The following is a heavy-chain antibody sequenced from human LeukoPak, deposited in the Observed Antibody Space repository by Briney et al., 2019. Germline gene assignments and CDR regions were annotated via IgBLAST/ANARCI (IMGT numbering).Heavy chain of an antibody. CDR2: IYHSGST. V-gene: IGHV4-30-2*01. CDR1: GGSISSGGYY. CDR3: ARADGSSWSPLADY. J-gene: IGHJ4*02. Sequence: SETLSLTCTVSGGSISSGGYYWSWIRQPPGKGLEWIGYIYHSGSTYYNPSLKSRVTISVDRSKNQFSLKLSSVTAADTAVYYCARADGSSWSPLADYWGQGTLVTVSS. D-gene: IGHD6-13*01.